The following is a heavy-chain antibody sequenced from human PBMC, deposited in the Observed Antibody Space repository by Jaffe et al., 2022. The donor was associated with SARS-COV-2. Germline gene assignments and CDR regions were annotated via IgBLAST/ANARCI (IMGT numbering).Heavy chain of an antibody. CDR2: IYTSGST. J-gene: IGHJ4*02. V-gene: IGHV4-61*02. D-gene: IGHD1-26*01. Sequence: QVQLQESGPGLVKPSQTLSLTCTVSGGSISSGSYYWSWIRQPAGKGLEWIGRIYTSGSTNYNPSLKSRVTISVDTSKNQFSLKLSSVTAADTAVYYCAREWELVRWAFDYWGQGTLVTVSS. CDR3: AREWELVRWAFDY. CDR1: GGSISSGSYY.